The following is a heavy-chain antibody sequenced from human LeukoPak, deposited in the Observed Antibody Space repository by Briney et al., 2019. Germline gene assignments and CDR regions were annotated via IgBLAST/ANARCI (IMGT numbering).Heavy chain of an antibody. J-gene: IGHJ4*02. V-gene: IGHV3-23*01. CDR1: GVTFSSYA. CDR3: VNPPTVASFHN. D-gene: IGHD4-11*01. Sequence: PGGSLRLSCAASGVTFSSYAMSWVRQAPGKGLEWGSSINGGGGRTYYADSVKGRFPISRDSSRNTLYLHRNLLTAEATALYYLVNPPTVASFHNWGQGSLVTVSS. CDR2: INGGGGRT.